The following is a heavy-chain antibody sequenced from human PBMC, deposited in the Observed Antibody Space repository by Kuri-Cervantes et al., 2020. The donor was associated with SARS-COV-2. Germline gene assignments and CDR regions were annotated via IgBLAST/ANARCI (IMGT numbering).Heavy chain of an antibody. CDR1: GYSISSSNW. CDR3: ARKGLWSGYLN. J-gene: IGHJ4*02. V-gene: IGHV4-28*01. D-gene: IGHD3-3*01. Sequence: LRLSCAVSGYSISSSNWWGWIRQPPGKGLEWIGYIYYSGSTYYNPSLKSRVTISVDTSKNQFSLKLSSVTAADTAVYYCARKGLWSGYLNWGQGTLVTVSS. CDR2: IYYSGST.